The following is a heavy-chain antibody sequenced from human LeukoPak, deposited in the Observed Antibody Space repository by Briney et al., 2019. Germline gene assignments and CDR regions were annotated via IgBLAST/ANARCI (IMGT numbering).Heavy chain of an antibody. CDR3: ARGQDDYGGNWAWFDP. CDR2: INPNSGGT. V-gene: IGHV1-2*04. J-gene: IGHJ5*02. CDR1: GYTFTGYY. D-gene: IGHD4-23*01. Sequence: ASVKVSCKASGYTFTGYYMHWVRQAPGQGLEWMGWINPNSGGTNYAQKFQGWVTMTRDTSISTAYMELSRLRSDDTAVYYCARGQDDYGGNWAWFDPWGQGTLVTVSS.